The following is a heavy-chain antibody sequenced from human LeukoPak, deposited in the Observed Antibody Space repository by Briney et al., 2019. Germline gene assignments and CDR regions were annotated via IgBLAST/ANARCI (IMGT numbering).Heavy chain of an antibody. CDR3: ARDLGQWLSPEGFDY. Sequence: ASVKVSCKASGYTFTSYGISWVRQAPGQGLEWMGWISAYNGNTNYAQKLQGRVTMTTDTSTSTAYMELRSLRSDDTAVYYCARDLGQWLSPEGFDYWGQGTLVTVSS. CDR1: GYTFTSYG. CDR2: ISAYNGNT. D-gene: IGHD6-19*01. V-gene: IGHV1-18*01. J-gene: IGHJ4*02.